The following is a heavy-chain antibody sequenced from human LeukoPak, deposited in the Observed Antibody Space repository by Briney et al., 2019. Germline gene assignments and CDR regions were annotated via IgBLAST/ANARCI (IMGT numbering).Heavy chain of an antibody. Sequence: GTLRLSCAASGFIFSSYGMSWIRQPPGKGLEWIGYSYYSGSTYYNPSLKSRVTISVDTSKNQFSLKLSSVTAADTAVYYCARVMYYYDSSGYYEYSYYFDYWGQGTLVTVSS. D-gene: IGHD3-22*01. CDR3: ARVMYYYDSSGYYEYSYYFDY. J-gene: IGHJ4*02. CDR1: GFIFSSYG. CDR2: SYYSGST. V-gene: IGHV4-59*12.